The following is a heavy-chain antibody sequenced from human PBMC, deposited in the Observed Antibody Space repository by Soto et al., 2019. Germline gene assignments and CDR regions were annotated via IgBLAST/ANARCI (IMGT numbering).Heavy chain of an antibody. J-gene: IGHJ6*03. V-gene: IGHV3-23*01. CDR2: ISGSGGST. CDR1: GFTFSSYA. CDR3: AKDWGDTYYYGSGLRYYYMDV. Sequence: GGSLRLSCAASGFTFSSYAMSWVRQAPGKGLEWVSAISGSGGSTYYADSVKGRFTISRDNSKNTLYLQMNSLRAEDTAVYYCAKDWGDTYYYGSGLRYYYMDVWGKGTTVTVSS. D-gene: IGHD3-10*01.